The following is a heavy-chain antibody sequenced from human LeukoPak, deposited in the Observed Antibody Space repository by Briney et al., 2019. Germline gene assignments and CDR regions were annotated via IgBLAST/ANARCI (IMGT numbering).Heavy chain of an antibody. CDR3: AREGAKIAFDI. D-gene: IGHD3-16*01. J-gene: IGHJ3*02. Sequence: GASVKVSCKASGGTFSSYAISWVRQAPGQGLEWMGRIIPIFGTANYAQKFQGRVTITTDESTSTAYMELGSLRSEDTAVYYCAREGAKIAFDIWGQGTMVTVSS. CDR1: GGTFSSYA. V-gene: IGHV1-69*05. CDR2: IIPIFGTA.